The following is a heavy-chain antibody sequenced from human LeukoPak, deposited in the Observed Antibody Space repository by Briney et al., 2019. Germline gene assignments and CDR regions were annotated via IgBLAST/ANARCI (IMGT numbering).Heavy chain of an antibody. D-gene: IGHD3-10*01. CDR1: GGSISSSSYY. Sequence: SETLSLTCTVSGGSISSSSYYWSWIRQSPGKGLECIGYIHYTGSTNYNPSLKSRVTISVETSKNQFSLKLKSVTAADTAVYYCARGGYYGSGNDFRFDPWGQGTLVTVSS. CDR3: ARGGYYGSGNDFRFDP. CDR2: IHYTGST. V-gene: IGHV4-61*01. J-gene: IGHJ5*02.